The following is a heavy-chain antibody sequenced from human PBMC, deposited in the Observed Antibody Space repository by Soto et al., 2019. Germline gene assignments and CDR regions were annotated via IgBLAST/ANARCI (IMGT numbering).Heavy chain of an antibody. CDR1: GFTFSSYG. J-gene: IGHJ4*02. CDR2: IWYDGSNK. V-gene: IGHV3-33*01. Sequence: QVQLVESGGGVVQPGRSLRLSCAASGFTFSSYGMHWVRQAPGKGLEWVAVIWYDGSNKYYADSVKGRFTISRDNSKNTLYLQMNSLRAEDTAVYYCARDAASGWYGWHWGQGTLVTVSS. D-gene: IGHD6-19*01. CDR3: ARDAASGWYGWH.